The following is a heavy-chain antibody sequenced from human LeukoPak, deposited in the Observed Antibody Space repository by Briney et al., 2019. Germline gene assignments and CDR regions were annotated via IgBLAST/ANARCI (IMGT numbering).Heavy chain of an antibody. J-gene: IGHJ4*02. V-gene: IGHV1-69*13. CDR1: GYTFTSYT. Sequence: SVKVSCKASGYTFTSYTISWVRQAPGQGLEWMGGIIPIFGTANYAQKFQGRVTITADESTSTAYMELSSLRSEDTAVYYCATENRHGYNYAGAYWGQGTLVTVSS. CDR2: IIPIFGTA. CDR3: ATENRHGYNYAGAY. D-gene: IGHD5-24*01.